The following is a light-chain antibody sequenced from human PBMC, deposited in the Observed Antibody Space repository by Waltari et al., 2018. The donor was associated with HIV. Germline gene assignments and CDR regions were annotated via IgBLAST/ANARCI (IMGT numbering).Light chain of an antibody. J-gene: IGLJ3*02. Sequence: QSVLTQPPSVSGAPGQRVTISCPGSSSNIGAGYDVHWYQQLPGTAPKPLIYSSSDRALGVPDRFSGSKSGTSAPLVITGLQAEDEADYYCQSYDRISWVFGAGTKLTVL. CDR2: SSS. CDR1: SSNIGAGYD. CDR3: QSYDRISWV. V-gene: IGLV1-40*01.